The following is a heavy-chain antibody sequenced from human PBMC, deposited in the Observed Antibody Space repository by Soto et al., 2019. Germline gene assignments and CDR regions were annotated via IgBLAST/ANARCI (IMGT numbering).Heavy chain of an antibody. CDR3: VRDPYLPTAGRLASLHY. V-gene: IGHV3-33*08. CDR1: GFSFRSYA. Sequence: GGSLRLSCAASGFSFRSYAMHWVRQAPGKGLEWVAVIWYDGVNKYYADSVKGRFIISRDNSNNTPYVQMNSLKAEDTAVYYCVRDPYLPTAGRLASLHYWGPGTLVTVSS. CDR2: IWYDGVNK. D-gene: IGHD1-1*01. J-gene: IGHJ4*02.